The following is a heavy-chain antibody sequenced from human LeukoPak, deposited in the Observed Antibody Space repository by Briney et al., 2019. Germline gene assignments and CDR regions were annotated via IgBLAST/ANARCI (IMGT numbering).Heavy chain of an antibody. CDR3: ARGHNQLLSLSSWFDP. V-gene: IGHV5-51*01. CDR2: IYPGDSDT. J-gene: IGHJ5*02. CDR1: GYSFTSYW. Sequence: GESLKISCKGSGYSFTSYWIGWVRQMPGKGLEWMGIIYPGDSDTRYSPSFQGQVTISADKSISTAYLQWSSLKASDTAMYYCARGHNQLLSLSSWFDPWGQGTLVTVSS. D-gene: IGHD2-2*01.